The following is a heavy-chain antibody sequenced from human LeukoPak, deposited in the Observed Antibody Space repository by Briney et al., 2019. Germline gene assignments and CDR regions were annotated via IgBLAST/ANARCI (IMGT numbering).Heavy chain of an antibody. V-gene: IGHV4-34*01. CDR1: GGSLSGYY. Sequence: SETLSLTCAVLGGSLSGYYWSGIRQPPGKGLEWIGEINHNGSTHYNPYLKSRVTISVDTSQNQFSLKLSSVTAADTAVYYCARSDYDSSGYLYYYYMDVWGKGTTVTVSS. CDR3: ARSDYDSSGYLYYYYMDV. J-gene: IGHJ6*03. CDR2: INHNGST. D-gene: IGHD3-22*01.